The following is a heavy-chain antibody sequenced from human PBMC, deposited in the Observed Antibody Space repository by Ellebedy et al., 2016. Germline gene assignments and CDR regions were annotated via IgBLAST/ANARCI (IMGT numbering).Heavy chain of an antibody. J-gene: IGHJ4*02. D-gene: IGHD3-10*01. CDR2: IDHTGNT. CDR1: GGSFSGYY. CDR3: ARGEGGVLLWFGEITFHS. V-gene: IGHV4-34*01. Sequence: SETLSLTCAVYGGSFSGYYWSWIRQPPGKGLEWIGEIDHTGNTNYNPSLKSRVTISVDTSKNQFSLNLTSVTAADTAVYYCARGEGGVLLWFGEITFHSWGQGTLVTVSS.